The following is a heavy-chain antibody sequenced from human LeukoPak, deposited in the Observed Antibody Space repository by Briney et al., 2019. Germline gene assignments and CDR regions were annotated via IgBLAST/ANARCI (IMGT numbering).Heavy chain of an antibody. J-gene: IGHJ5*02. V-gene: IGHV4-61*08. CDR3: ARHGYYYDSSGFPLNWFDP. Sequence: PSETLSLTCTVSGGSISSGGYYWSWIRQHPGKGLEWIGYIYYSGSTNYNPSLKSRVTISVDTSKNQFSLKLSSVTAADTAVYYCARHGYYYDSSGFPLNWFDPWGQGTLVTVSS. CDR2: IYYSGST. D-gene: IGHD3-22*01. CDR1: GGSISSGGYY.